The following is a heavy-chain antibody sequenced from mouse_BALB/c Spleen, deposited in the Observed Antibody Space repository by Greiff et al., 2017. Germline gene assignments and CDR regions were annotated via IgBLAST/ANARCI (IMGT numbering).Heavy chain of an antibody. J-gene: IGHJ3*01. Sequence: VKVVESGPGLVAPSQSLSITCTVSGFSLTSYGVHWVRQPPGKGLEWLGVIWAGGSTNYNSALMSRLSISKDNSKSQVFLKMNSLQTDDTAMYYCARGGYDRFAYWGQGTLVTVSA. CDR2: IWAGGST. CDR3: ARGGYDRFAY. D-gene: IGHD2-2*01. CDR1: GFSLTSYG. V-gene: IGHV2-9*02.